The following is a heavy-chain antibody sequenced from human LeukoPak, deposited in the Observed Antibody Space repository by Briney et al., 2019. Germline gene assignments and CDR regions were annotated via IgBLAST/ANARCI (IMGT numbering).Heavy chain of an antibody. CDR3: AREPWGYGDYQSYFDY. Sequence: ASVKVSCKASGYTFTSYYMHWVRQAPGQGLEWMGIINPSGGSTSYAQKFQGRVTITADESTSTAYMELSSLRSEDTAVYYCAREPWGYGDYQSYFDYWGQGTLVTVSS. V-gene: IGHV1-46*01. J-gene: IGHJ4*02. CDR2: INPSGGST. D-gene: IGHD4-17*01. CDR1: GYTFTSYY.